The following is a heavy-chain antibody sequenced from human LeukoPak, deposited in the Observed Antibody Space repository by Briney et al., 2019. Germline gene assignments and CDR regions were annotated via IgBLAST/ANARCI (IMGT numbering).Heavy chain of an antibody. D-gene: IGHD5-24*01. J-gene: IGHJ3*02. V-gene: IGHV1-18*01. CDR2: ISTYNGNT. CDR1: GYTFTSYG. Sequence: ASVKVSCKASGYTFTSYGISWVRQAPGLGLEWMGWISTYNGNTNYAQKLQGRVTMTTDTSTSTAYMELRSLRSDDTAVYYCARGKIEMGAFDIWGQGTMVTVSS. CDR3: ARGKIEMGAFDI.